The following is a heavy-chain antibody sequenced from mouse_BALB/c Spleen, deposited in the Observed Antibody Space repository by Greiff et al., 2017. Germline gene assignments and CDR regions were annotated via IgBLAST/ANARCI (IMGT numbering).Heavy chain of an antibody. V-gene: IGHV5-17*02. CDR2: ISSGSSTI. CDR1: GFTISSVY. CDR3: ARITRVAGAY. D-gene: IGHD2-4*01. J-gene: IGHJ3*01. Sequence: DVMLVESGGGLVQPGGSRKLSCAVSGFTISSVYTYWVRQAPAKGLEGFAYISSGSSTIYYADTVKGRFTISRDNPKNTLFLQMNSLGSEDTAMYYCARITRVAGAYWGQGTLVTVSA.